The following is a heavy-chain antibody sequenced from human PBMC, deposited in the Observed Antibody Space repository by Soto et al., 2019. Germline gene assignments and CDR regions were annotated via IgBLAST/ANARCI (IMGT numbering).Heavy chain of an antibody. Sequence: EVQLVESGGGLVQPGGSMRLSCAASGFTFSSYSMNWVRQAPGKGLEWVSYISSSSSTIYYADSVKGRCTISRDNAKSSLYLQLNSLRAADTAVYYCAREADFLNWFDPWGQGTLVTVSS. CDR1: GFTFSSYS. CDR2: ISSSSSTI. J-gene: IGHJ5*02. CDR3: AREADFLNWFDP. V-gene: IGHV3-48*01. D-gene: IGHD3-3*01.